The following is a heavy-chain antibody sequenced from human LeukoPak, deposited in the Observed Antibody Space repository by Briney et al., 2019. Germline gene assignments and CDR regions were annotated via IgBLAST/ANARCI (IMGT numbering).Heavy chain of an antibody. Sequence: PGGSLRLSCAASGFTFSNAWMSWVRQAPGKGLEWVGRIKSKTDGGTTDYAAPVKGRFTISRDDSKNTLYLQMNSLKTEDTAVYYCTTGYPTYYYDSSGYYPAYFDYWGQGTLVTVSS. J-gene: IGHJ4*02. CDR1: GFTFSNAW. V-gene: IGHV3-15*01. CDR3: TTGYPTYYYDSSGYYPAYFDY. D-gene: IGHD3-22*01. CDR2: IKSKTDGGTT.